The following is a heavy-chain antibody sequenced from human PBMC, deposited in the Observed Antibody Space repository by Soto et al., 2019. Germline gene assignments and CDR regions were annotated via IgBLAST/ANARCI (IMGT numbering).Heavy chain of an antibody. CDR3: AGASDSTWYNWLDP. CDR2: IIPTFGTT. V-gene: IGHV1-69*01. Sequence: QVQLVQSGAEVKKPGSSVKVSCKAPGGNFSSNGIRWVRQAPGQGLELMGGIIPTFGTTNYAHKFRGRVTITADESTGTAYMELSSRRSDDTAVYYCAGASDSTWYNWLDPWGQGTLVTVSS. D-gene: IGHD5-18*01. CDR1: GGNFSSNG. J-gene: IGHJ5*02.